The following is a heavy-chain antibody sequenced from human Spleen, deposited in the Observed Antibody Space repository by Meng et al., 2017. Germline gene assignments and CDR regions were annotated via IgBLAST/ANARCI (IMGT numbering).Heavy chain of an antibody. J-gene: IGHJ5*02. CDR1: GFTFSNAW. CDR3: IVNSGYNWEVCDP. V-gene: IGHV3-15*01. Sequence: GESPKISCAASGFTFSNAWMTWVRQAPGMGLGWVGRIKCKSDGGTPDYSAPLQGRLTIPRDDSKNMLFLQMNSLEIEDTAVYYYIVNSGYNWEVCDPWGQGTLVTVSS. D-gene: IGHD5-12*01. CDR2: IKCKSDGGTP.